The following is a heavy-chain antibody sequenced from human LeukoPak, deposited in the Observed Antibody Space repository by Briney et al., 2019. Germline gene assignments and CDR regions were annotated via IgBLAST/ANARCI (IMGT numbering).Heavy chain of an antibody. CDR3: ARPSSSNSLTYFDY. V-gene: IGHV1-69*05. CDR1: GGTFSSYA. Sequence: GASVKVSCKASGGTFSSYAISWVRQAPGQGLEWMGGVIPIFGTANYAQKFRGRVTITTDESTSTAYMELSSLRSEDTAVYYCARPSSSNSLTYFDYWGQGTLVTVSS. J-gene: IGHJ4*02. CDR2: VIPIFGTA. D-gene: IGHD6-6*01.